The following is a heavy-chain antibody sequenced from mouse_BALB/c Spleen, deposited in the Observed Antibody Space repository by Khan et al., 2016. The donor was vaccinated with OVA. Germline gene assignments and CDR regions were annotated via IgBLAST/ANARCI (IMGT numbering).Heavy chain of an antibody. D-gene: IGHD3-2*02. Sequence: HVQLQQSGAELVWPGVSVKLSCKTSGYIFPSYWIHWVKQRSGQVLEWIARIYPGTDNTSYNEKFKDKATLTADKSSSTEYRQLSSQKYEDSDVYICAREEALDHFDHWGQGTTLTVSS. CDR1: GYIFPSYW. CDR2: IYPGTDNT. CDR3: AREEALDHFDH. V-gene: IGHV1S132*01. J-gene: IGHJ2*01.